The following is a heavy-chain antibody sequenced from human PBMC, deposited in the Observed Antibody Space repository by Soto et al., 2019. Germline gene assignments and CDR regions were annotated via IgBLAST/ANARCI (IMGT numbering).Heavy chain of an antibody. CDR1: GGSISSYY. CDR3: ARGGGPLYCTNGVCYPYYFDY. D-gene: IGHD2-8*01. V-gene: IGHV4-59*01. CDR2: IYYSGST. Sequence: SETLSLTCTVSGGSISSYYWSWIRQPPGKGLEWIGYIYYSGSTNYNPSLKSRVTISVDTSKNQFSLKLSSVTAAETAVYYCARGGGPLYCTNGVCYPYYFDYWGQGTLVTVSS. J-gene: IGHJ4*02.